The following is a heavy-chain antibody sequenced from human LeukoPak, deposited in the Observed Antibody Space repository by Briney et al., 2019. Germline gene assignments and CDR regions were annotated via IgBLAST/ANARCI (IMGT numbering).Heavy chain of an antibody. J-gene: IGHJ5*02. CDR1: GVSISSSSSS. D-gene: IGHD2-2*02. CDR3: ARHVGYTSAWLDA. Sequence: SETLSLTCIVSGVSISSSSSSWGWIRQPPGKGLEWIATIYHSGSSYYNPSLKSRVTLSVDTSKNQFSLKVTSVTAADTALYYCARHVGYTSAWLDAWGQGTLVTVSS. CDR2: IYHSGSS. V-gene: IGHV4-39*01.